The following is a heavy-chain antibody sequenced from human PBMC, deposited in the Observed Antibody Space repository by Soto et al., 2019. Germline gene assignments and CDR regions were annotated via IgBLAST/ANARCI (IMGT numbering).Heavy chain of an antibody. Sequence: EVQVVESGGGLIQPGGSLRLSCAASGFIVSSNYMSWVRQAPGKGLEWVSVIYSGGSTYYADSVKGRFTISRDNSKNTLYLQMNSLRVEDTVVYYCARDPREKDGMDVWGQGTTVTVSS. V-gene: IGHV3-53*01. J-gene: IGHJ6*02. CDR3: ARDPREKDGMDV. CDR1: GFIVSSNY. CDR2: IYSGGST.